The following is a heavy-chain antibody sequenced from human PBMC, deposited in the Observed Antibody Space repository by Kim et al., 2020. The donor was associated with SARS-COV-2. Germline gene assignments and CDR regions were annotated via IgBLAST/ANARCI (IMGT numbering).Heavy chain of an antibody. CDR2: ISSSSSYI. CDR3: ARDGGGFVVVPAAISWSITGLFDP. Sequence: GGSLRLSCAASGFTFSSYSMNWVRQAPGKGLEWVSSISSSSSYIYYADSVKGRFTISRDNAKNSLYLQMNSLRAEDTAVYYCARDGGGFVVVPAAISWSITGLFDPWGQGTLVTVSS. V-gene: IGHV3-21*01. J-gene: IGHJ5*02. D-gene: IGHD2-2*01. CDR1: GFTFSSYS.